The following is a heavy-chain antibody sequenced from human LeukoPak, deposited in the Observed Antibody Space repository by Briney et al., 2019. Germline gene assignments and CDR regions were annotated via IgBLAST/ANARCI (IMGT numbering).Heavy chain of an antibody. J-gene: IGHJ4*02. Sequence: QPGGALRLSCAASGFTFSSYWMNWVRQAPGKGLVWVSRINSDGSSTSYADSVKGRFTISRDNAKNTLYLQMNSLRAEDTAVYYCASLYGSGSYFPFDYWGQGTLVTVSS. CDR3: ASLYGSGSYFPFDY. CDR1: GFTFSSYW. CDR2: INSDGSST. D-gene: IGHD3-10*01. V-gene: IGHV3-74*01.